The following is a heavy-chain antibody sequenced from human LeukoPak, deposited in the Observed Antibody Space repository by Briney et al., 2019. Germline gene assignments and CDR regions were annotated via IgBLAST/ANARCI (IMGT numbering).Heavy chain of an antibody. CDR3: ARVHCRGGRCRLDY. V-gene: IGHV4-30-4*08. Sequence: SETLSLTCTVSGGSISSGDYYWSWVRQPPGKGLECVGYIYYSGSTYYNPSLKSRLTMSVDTSKNQYSLRLSSVTAADTAVYYCARVHCRGGRCRLDYLGQGTLVTGSS. D-gene: IGHD2-15*01. J-gene: IGHJ4*02. CDR2: IYYSGST. CDR1: GGSISSGDYY.